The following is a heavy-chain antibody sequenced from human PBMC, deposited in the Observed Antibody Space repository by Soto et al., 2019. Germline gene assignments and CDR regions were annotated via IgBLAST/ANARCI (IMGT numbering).Heavy chain of an antibody. J-gene: IGHJ3*02. D-gene: IGHD6-13*01. CDR2: IYWDDDK. Sequence: SGPTLVNPTQTLTLTCTFSGFSLSTSGVGVGWIRQPPGKALEWLALIYWDDDKRYSPSLKSRLTITKDTSKNQVVLTMTNMDPVDTATYYCAHRVDGQQLVLPDAFDIWGQGTMVTVSS. V-gene: IGHV2-5*02. CDR3: AHRVDGQQLVLPDAFDI. CDR1: GFSLSTSGVG.